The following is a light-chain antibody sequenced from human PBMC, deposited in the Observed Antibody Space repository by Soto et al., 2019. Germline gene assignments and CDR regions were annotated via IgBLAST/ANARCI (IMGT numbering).Light chain of an antibody. J-gene: IGKJ3*01. CDR2: DAS. V-gene: IGKV1-33*01. Sequence: DIQMTQSPSSLSASVGDRVTITCQASQDISNYLNWYQQKPGKAPKLLIYDASNLETGIRSRFSGSGSGTDFTFTISSLQPEDIATYYCQQYDNRPPFTFGPGTKVDIK. CDR3: QQYDNRPPFT. CDR1: QDISNY.